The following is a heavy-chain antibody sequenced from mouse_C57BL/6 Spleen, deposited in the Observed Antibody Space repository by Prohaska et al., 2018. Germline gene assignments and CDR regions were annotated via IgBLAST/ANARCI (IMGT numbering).Heavy chain of an antibody. V-gene: IGHV3-6*01. CDR3: ARSIAY. Sequence: ISYDGSNNYNPSLKNRISITRDTSKNQFFLKLNSVTTEDTATYYCARSIAYWGQGTLVTVSA. J-gene: IGHJ3*01. CDR2: ISYDGSN.